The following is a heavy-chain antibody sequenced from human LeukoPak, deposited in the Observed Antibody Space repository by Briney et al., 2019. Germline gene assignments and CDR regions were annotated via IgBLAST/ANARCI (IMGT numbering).Heavy chain of an antibody. CDR3: AHGLDYGDYFDY. CDR2: IYWNNDK. Sequence: SGPTLVNPTQTLTLTCTFSGFSLSSGGAGVGWIRQPPGKALEWLALIYWNNDKRYRPSLKTRLTITKDTSKNQVVLIMTNMDPVDTATYFCAHGLDYGDYFDYWGQGTLVTVSS. D-gene: IGHD4-17*01. V-gene: IGHV2-5*01. J-gene: IGHJ4*02. CDR1: GFSLSSGGAG.